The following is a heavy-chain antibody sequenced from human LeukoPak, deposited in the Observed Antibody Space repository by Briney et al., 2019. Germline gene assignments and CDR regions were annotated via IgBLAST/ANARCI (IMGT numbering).Heavy chain of an antibody. J-gene: IGHJ2*01. V-gene: IGHV3-13*01. CDR2: IGTAGDT. D-gene: IGHD3-22*01. CDR1: GFTLSTYD. CDR3: ARDRYYYDSSGFRHWYFDL. Sequence: GGSLRLSCAASGFTLSTYDMHWVRQATGKGLEWVSTIGTAGDTYYPDSAKGRFAISREDAMNSLYLQMNSLRAGDTAVFYCARDRYYYDSSGFRHWYFDLWGRGTLVTVSS.